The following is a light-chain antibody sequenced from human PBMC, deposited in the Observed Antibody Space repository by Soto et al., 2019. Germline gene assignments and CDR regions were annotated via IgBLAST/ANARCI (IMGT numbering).Light chain of an antibody. CDR3: QYAGSSLIGYV. Sequence: QSVLTQPPSVSESPGQRVTISCTGSSSNIGACHEAHWYQQVPGTAPKLLIYENNKRPSGVPDRFSGSKSGTSASLAIAGLQDEEEAYYYCQYAGSSLIGYVFGTGTKLTVL. J-gene: IGLJ1*01. CDR2: ENN. CDR1: SSNIGACHE. V-gene: IGLV1-40*01.